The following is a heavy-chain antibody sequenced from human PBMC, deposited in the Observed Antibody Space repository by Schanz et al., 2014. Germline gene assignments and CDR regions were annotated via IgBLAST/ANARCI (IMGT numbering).Heavy chain of an antibody. V-gene: IGHV3-23*01. CDR2: ISGSGGST. CDR1: GFTFSTYA. J-gene: IGHJ4*02. CDR3: AKDPSHGDYDYYFDY. Sequence: EVQLLDSGGGLVQPGGSLRLSCATSGFTFSTYAMSWVRQAPGKGLEWVSAISGSGGSTYYADSVKGRFTISRDNSKNTLYLQMNSLRAEDTAVYYCAKDPSHGDYDYYFDYWGQGTLVTVSS. D-gene: IGHD3-22*01.